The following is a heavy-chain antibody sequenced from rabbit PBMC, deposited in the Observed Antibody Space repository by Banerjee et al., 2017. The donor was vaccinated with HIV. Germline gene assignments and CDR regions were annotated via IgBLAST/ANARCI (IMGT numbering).Heavy chain of an antibody. D-gene: IGHD3-1*01. V-gene: IGHV1S40*01. CDR1: GFSFSSSYW. CDR2: IYVGSSGST. Sequence: QSLEESGGDLVEPGASLTLTCTASGFSFSSSYWICWVRQAPGKGLEWIACIYVGSSGSTWYASWAKGRFTISKTSSTTVTLQMTSLTAADTATYFCARGFYVGGGRGTYFNLWGPGTLVTVS. CDR3: ARGFYVGGGRGTYFNL. J-gene: IGHJ4*01.